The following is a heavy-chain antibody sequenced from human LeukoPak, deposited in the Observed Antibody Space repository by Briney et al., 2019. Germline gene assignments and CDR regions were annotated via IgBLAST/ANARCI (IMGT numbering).Heavy chain of an antibody. J-gene: IGHJ4*02. CDR1: GFIFSRYD. D-gene: IGHD6-19*01. CDR2: MSVDSKYM. CDR3: ASGLTGWDI. Sequence: GGSLRLSCVASGFIFSRYDMHWVREAPGKGLEWGAGMSVDSKYMYYVASVKGRFIISRDNAKNTLCLQMNSLRTEDTAVYYCASGLTGWDIWGQGALVTVSS. V-gene: IGHV3-30*03.